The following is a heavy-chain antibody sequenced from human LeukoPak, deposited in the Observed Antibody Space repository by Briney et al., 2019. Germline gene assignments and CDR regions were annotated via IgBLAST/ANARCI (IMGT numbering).Heavy chain of an antibody. D-gene: IGHD6-19*01. CDR1: GFTVSSNY. J-gene: IGHJ4*02. V-gene: IGHV3-53*01. CDR2: IYSGGGT. Sequence: GGSLRLSCAASGFTVSSNYMSWVRQAPGKGLEWVSVIYSGGGTYYADSVKGRFTISRDNSKNTLYLQMNSLRDEDTALYYCAKAGIGVVGYFDYWGQGTLVTVSS. CDR3: AKAGIGVVGYFDY.